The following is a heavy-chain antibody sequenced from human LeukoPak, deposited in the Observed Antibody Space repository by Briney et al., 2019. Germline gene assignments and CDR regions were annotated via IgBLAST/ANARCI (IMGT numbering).Heavy chain of an antibody. CDR2: ISHDERNI. D-gene: IGHD2-2*01. CDR3: AKARTGLLVVPAALDY. J-gene: IGHJ4*02. Sequence: GGSLRLSCAASAFTFRNYAMHWVRQAPGKGLEWVAVISHDERNIYYADSVKGRFTISRDNSKNTLYLQMNSLRAEDTAVYYCAKARTGLLVVPAALDYWGQGTLVTVSS. CDR1: AFTFRNYA. V-gene: IGHV3-30*18.